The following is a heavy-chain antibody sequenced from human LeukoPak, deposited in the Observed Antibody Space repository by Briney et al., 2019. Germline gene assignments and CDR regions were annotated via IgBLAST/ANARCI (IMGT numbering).Heavy chain of an antibody. CDR3: AREDVKEWELPTGLDY. V-gene: IGHV1-8*01. J-gene: IGHJ4*02. CDR2: MNPNSGNT. D-gene: IGHD1-26*01. CDR1: GYTFTSYD. Sequence: ASVKVSCKASGYTFTSYDINWVRQATGQGLEWMGWMNPNSGNTGYAQKFQGRVTMTRNTSISTAYMELSRLRSDDTTVYYCAREDVKEWELPTGLDYWGQGTLVTVSS.